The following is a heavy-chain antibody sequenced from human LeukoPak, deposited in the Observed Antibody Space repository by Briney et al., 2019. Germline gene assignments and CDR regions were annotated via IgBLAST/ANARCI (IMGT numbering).Heavy chain of an antibody. CDR2: ISGSGGST. D-gene: IGHD5-12*01. CDR1: GFTFSSCA. J-gene: IGHJ4*02. CDR3: AKDSGYNGMAGTSDY. Sequence: GGSLRLSCAASGFTFSSCAMTWVRQAPGKGLEWVSAISGSGGSTYYADSVKGRFTISRDNSKNTLYLQMNSLRAEDTAVYYCAKDSGYNGMAGTSDYWGQGTLVTVSS. V-gene: IGHV3-23*01.